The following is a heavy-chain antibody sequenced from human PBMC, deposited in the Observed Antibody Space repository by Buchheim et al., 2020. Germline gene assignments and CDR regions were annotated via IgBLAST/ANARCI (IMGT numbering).Heavy chain of an antibody. D-gene: IGHD2-2*01. J-gene: IGHJ4*02. CDR1: GYSFTTYW. CDR3: VRGSGYCTNTRCYLFDY. CDR2: IDPSDSYT. V-gene: IGHV5-10-1*01. Sequence: EVQLVQSGAEVKKPGESLRISCKGSGYSFTTYWISWVRQMPGKGLEWMGRIDPSDSYTNYSPSFQGHVTISADKSISTVYLQWSSLKASDSAMYYCVRGSGYCTNTRCYLFDYWGQGTL.